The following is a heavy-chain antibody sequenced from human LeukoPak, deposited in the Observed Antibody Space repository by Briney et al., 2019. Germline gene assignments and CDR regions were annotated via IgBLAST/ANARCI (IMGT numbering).Heavy chain of an antibody. D-gene: IGHD3-10*01. J-gene: IGHJ5*02. CDR3: ARERPDYLLWFGEFTGNNWFDP. V-gene: IGHV4-59*01. CDR2: IYYSGST. CDR1: GGSISSYY. Sequence: SETLSLTCTVSGGSISSYYWSWIRQPPGKGLEWIGYIYYSGSTNYNPSLKSRVTISVDTSKNQFSLKLSSVTAAATAVYYCARERPDYLLWFGEFTGNNWFDPWGQGTLVTVSS.